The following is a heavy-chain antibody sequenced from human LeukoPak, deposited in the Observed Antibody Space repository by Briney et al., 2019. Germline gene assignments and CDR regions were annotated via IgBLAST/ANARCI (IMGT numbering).Heavy chain of an antibody. D-gene: IGHD6-13*01. Sequence: SVKVSCKASGGTFSSYAISWVRQAPGQGLEWMGRIIPILGIANYAQKFQGRVTITADKSTSTAYMELSSLRSEDTAVYYCASLYSSSWYYFDYWGQGTLVTVSS. V-gene: IGHV1-69*04. CDR2: IIPILGIA. CDR3: ASLYSSSWYYFDY. J-gene: IGHJ4*02. CDR1: GGTFSSYA.